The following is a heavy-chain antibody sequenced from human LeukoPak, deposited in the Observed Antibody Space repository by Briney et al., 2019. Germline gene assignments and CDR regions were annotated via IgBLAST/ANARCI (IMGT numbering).Heavy chain of an antibody. J-gene: IGHJ4*02. Sequence: GGSLRLSCEASGFTFSSYSMNWVRQAPGKGLEWVSSITSSSSYIYYADSVKGRFTITRDNAKNSLYLQMNSLRAEDTAVYYCASSVAYYYDRSGYLESWGQGTLVTVSS. V-gene: IGHV3-21*01. D-gene: IGHD3-22*01. CDR2: ITSSSSYI. CDR3: ASSVAYYYDRSGYLES. CDR1: GFTFSSYS.